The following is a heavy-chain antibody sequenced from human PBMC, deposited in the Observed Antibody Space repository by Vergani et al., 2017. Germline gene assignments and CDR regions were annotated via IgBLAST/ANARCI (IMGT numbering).Heavy chain of an antibody. J-gene: IGHJ4*02. Sequence: QVQLVESGGGLVKPGGSLRLSCAASGFTFSDYYMSWIRQAPGKGLEWVAVIWYDGSNKYYADSVKGRFTISRDNSKNTLYLQMNSLRAEDTAVYYCAREDGYNYGTDYWGQGTLVTVSS. V-gene: IGHV3-33*08. CDR2: IWYDGSNK. CDR3: AREDGYNYGTDY. D-gene: IGHD5-24*01. CDR1: GFTFSDYY.